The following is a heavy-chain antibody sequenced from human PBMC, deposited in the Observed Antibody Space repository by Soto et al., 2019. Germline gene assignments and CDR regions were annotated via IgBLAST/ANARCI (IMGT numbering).Heavy chain of an antibody. J-gene: IGHJ3*02. Sequence: GGSLRLSCAASGFTFSSYSMNWVRQAPGKGLEWASSISSSSSYIYYADSVKGRFTISRDNAKNSLYLQMNSLRAEDTVVYYCARDEPDYYDSQPQASNAFDIWGQGTMVTVSS. CDR1: GFTFSSYS. CDR2: ISSSSSYI. CDR3: ARDEPDYYDSQPQASNAFDI. D-gene: IGHD3-22*01. V-gene: IGHV3-21*01.